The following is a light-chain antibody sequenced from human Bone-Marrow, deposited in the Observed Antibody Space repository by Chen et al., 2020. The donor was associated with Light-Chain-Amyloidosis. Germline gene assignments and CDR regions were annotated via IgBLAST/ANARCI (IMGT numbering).Light chain of an antibody. CDR2: DDS. V-gene: IGLV3-21*02. J-gene: IGLJ3*02. Sequence: SYVLTQPYSVSVAPGQPATIACGGNNIGSTSVHWYQQTPGQAPLLVVYDDSDRPSGIPERLSGSNSGNTATLTISRVEAGDEADYYCQVWDRSSDRPVFGGGTKLTVL. CDR3: QVWDRSSDRPV. CDR1: NIGSTS.